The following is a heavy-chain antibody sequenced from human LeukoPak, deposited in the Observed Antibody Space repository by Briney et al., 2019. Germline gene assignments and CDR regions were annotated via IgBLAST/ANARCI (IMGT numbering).Heavy chain of an antibody. J-gene: IGHJ5*02. Sequence: SETLSLTCTVSGGSISSYYWSWIRQPAGKGLEWIGRIYTSGSTNYNPPLKSRVTMSVDTSKNQFSLKLSSVTAADTAVYYCARDKVVVVPAASIGHNCFDPWAREPWSPSPQ. D-gene: IGHD2-2*01. CDR3: ARDKVVVVPAASIGHNCFDP. CDR2: IYTSGST. CDR1: GGSISSYY. V-gene: IGHV4-4*07.